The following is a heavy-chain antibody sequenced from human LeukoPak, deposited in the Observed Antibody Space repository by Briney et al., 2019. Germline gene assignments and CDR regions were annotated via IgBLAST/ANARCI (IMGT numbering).Heavy chain of an antibody. J-gene: IGHJ4*02. CDR2: IYYSGST. Sequence: PSETLSLTCTVSGGSISSYYWSWIRQPPGKGLEWIGYIYYSGSTNYNPSLKSRVTISVDTSKNQFSLKLSSVTAADTAVYYCARGDGSWPDYWGQGTLVTVSS. CDR1: GGSISSYY. CDR3: ARGDGSWPDY. V-gene: IGHV4-59*08. D-gene: IGHD6-13*01.